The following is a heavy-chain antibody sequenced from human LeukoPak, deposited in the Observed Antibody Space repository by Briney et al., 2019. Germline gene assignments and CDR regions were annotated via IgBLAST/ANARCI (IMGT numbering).Heavy chain of an antibody. CDR1: GFTFGDFG. Sequence: PGGSLRLSCAASGFTFGDFGMEWVRQAPGKGLEWVAFIRHDGSDKYYADSVKGRFTISRDNSENTLDLQMNSLRPEDTAVYYCAKDSYGPNNWGQGTLVTVSS. D-gene: IGHD4-17*01. CDR2: IRHDGSDK. V-gene: IGHV3-30*02. J-gene: IGHJ4*02. CDR3: AKDSYGPNN.